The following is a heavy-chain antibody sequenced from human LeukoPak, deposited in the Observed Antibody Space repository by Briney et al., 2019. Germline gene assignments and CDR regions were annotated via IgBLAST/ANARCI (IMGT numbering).Heavy chain of an antibody. CDR2: ISGSVSGSGDST. CDR1: GFSFGSYA. V-gene: IGHV3-23*01. Sequence: PGGSLRLSCAASGFSFGSYAMSWVRQAAGKGLEWVSEISGSVSGSGDSTHYADSVKGRFTISRDNSKNTLYLQMNSLRAEDTAVYYCAKDPGGSYESLGDYWGQGTLVTVSS. CDR3: AKDPGGSYESLGDY. J-gene: IGHJ4*02. D-gene: IGHD1-26*01.